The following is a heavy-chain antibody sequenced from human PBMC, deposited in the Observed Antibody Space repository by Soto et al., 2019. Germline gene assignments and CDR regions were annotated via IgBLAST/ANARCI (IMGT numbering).Heavy chain of an antibody. CDR2: ISYDGSNT. D-gene: IGHD1-26*01. J-gene: IGHJ4*02. Sequence: QVQLVESGGGVVQPGRSLRLSCVASGFTFSSYGMHWVRQAPGKGLEWVAIISYDGSNTYYADSVKGRFTISRDNSKNTLYLQMNSLRADDTSVYYCAKEGGLSGSYYISSSDYFDYWGQGTLVTVSS. CDR3: AKEGGLSGSYYISSSDYFDY. CDR1: GFTFSSYG. V-gene: IGHV3-30*18.